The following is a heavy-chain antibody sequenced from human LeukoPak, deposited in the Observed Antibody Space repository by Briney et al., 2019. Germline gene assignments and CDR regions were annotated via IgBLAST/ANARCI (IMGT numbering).Heavy chain of an antibody. V-gene: IGHV3-66*01. Sequence: GGSLRLSCTASGFAFDEHGMSWVRQAPGKGLEWVSVIYSGGSTYYADSVKGRFTISRDNSKNTLYLQMNSLRAEDTAVYFCATGERMVRGDGVDYWGQGTLVTVSS. J-gene: IGHJ4*02. CDR1: GFAFDEHG. CDR3: ATGERMVRGDGVDY. CDR2: IYSGGST. D-gene: IGHD3-10*01.